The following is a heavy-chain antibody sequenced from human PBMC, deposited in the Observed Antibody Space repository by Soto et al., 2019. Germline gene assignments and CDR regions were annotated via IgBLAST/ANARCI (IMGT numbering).Heavy chain of an antibody. CDR3: ARLERPEAAAGTLFDY. Sequence: SETLSLTCTVSGGSISSGGYYWSWIRQHPGKGLEWIGYIYYSGSTYYNPSLKSRVTISVDTSKNQFSLKLSSVTAADTAVYYCARLERPEAAAGTLFDYWGQGTLVTVSS. V-gene: IGHV4-31*03. CDR1: GGSISSGGYY. J-gene: IGHJ4*02. CDR2: IYYSGST. D-gene: IGHD6-13*01.